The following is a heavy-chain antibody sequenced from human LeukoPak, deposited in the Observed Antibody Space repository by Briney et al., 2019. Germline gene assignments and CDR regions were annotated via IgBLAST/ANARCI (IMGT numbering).Heavy chain of an antibody. D-gene: IGHD3-22*01. CDR2: INPNTGGT. CDR1: GYTFTGYY. V-gene: IGHV1-2*06. CDR3: ARGLYDSSGYIDY. Sequence: ASVKVSCKASGYTFTGYYMNWVRQAPGQGLEWMGRINPNTGGTNYAQNFQGSVTITRETSTTTVYMELSRLGSDDAAVYYCARGLYDSSGYIDYWGQGTLVTVSS. J-gene: IGHJ4*02.